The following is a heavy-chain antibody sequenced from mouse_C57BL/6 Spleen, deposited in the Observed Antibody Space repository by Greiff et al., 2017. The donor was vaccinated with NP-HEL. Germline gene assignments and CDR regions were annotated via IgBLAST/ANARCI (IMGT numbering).Heavy chain of an antibody. CDR2: IYPGDGDT. CDR3: ANSNYAGAMDY. CDR1: GYAFSSYW. Sequence: VQLQQSGAELVKPGASVKISCKASGYAFSSYWMNWVKQRPGKGLEWIGQIYPGDGDTNYNGKFKGKATLTADKSSSTAYMQLSSLTSEDSAVYFCANSNYAGAMDYWGQGTSVTVSS. D-gene: IGHD2-5*01. J-gene: IGHJ4*01. V-gene: IGHV1-80*01.